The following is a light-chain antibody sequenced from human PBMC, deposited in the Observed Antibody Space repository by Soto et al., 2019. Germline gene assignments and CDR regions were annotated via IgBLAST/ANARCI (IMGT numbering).Light chain of an antibody. CDR3: QQSYSTLFA. Sequence: IQLTQSPSSLSASVGDRVPITCRASHRIRNYLSWYQQKLGKAPKLLIYAASSLQSGVPSRFSGSGSGTDFTLTISSLQPEDFATYYCQQSYSTLFAFGPVTKVAI. V-gene: IGKV1-39*01. CDR1: HRIRNY. CDR2: AAS. J-gene: IGKJ3*01.